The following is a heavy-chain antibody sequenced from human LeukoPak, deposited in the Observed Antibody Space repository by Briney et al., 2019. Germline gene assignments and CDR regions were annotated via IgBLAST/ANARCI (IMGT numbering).Heavy chain of an antibody. D-gene: IGHD2-2*01. CDR3: ARCELRYCSSTSCYESNYYYYYMDV. CDR1: GGSLSSYY. J-gene: IGHJ6*03. Sequence: SGTLSLTCAVSGGSLSSYYGSWIRQPPGKGLEWIGYIYYSGSTNYNPSLKSRVTISVDTSKNQFSLKLSSVTAADTAVYYCARCELRYCSSTSCYESNYYYYYMDVWGKGTTVTVSS. V-gene: IGHV4-59*01. CDR2: IYYSGST.